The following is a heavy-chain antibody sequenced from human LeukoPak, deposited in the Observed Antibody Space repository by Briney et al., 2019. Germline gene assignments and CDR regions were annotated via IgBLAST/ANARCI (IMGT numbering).Heavy chain of an antibody. Sequence: ASVKVSCKASGYTFTGYYMHWVRQAPGQGLEWMGWINPNSGGANYAQKFQGRVTMTRDMSISTGYMELSSLRSDDTAVYYCARSADYSNQHNDYWGQGTLVTVSS. D-gene: IGHD4-11*01. CDR3: ARSADYSNQHNDY. CDR1: GYTFTGYY. CDR2: INPNSGGA. V-gene: IGHV1-2*02. J-gene: IGHJ4*02.